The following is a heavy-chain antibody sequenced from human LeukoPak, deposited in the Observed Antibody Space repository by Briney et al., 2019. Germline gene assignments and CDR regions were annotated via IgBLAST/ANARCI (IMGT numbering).Heavy chain of an antibody. CDR1: GFTFSSYG. V-gene: IGHV3-30*03. D-gene: IGHD3-10*01. Sequence: GGSLRLSCAASGFTFSSYGMHWVRQSPGKGLKWVAVISNDGSDKHHADSVKGRFTVSRDNSKHTVYLQMDRLRVEDTAIYYCVREGTYFFASGSFQGYYFDNWGQGTLVTVSS. CDR2: ISNDGSDK. J-gene: IGHJ4*02. CDR3: VREGTYFFASGSFQGYYFDN.